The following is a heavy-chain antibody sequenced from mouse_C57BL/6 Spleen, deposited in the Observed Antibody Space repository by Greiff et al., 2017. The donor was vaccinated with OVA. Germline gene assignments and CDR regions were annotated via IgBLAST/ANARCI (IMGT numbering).Heavy chain of an antibody. D-gene: IGHD2-1*01. V-gene: IGHV3-6*01. CDR3: ARSLLPYAMDY. Sequence: EVKLQESGPGLVKPSQSLSLTCSVTGYSITSGYYWNWIRQFPGNKLEWMGYISYDGSNNYNPSLKNRISITRDTSKNQFFLKLNSVTTEDTATYYCARSLLPYAMDYWGQGTSVTVSS. J-gene: IGHJ4*01. CDR1: GYSITSGYY. CDR2: ISYDGSN.